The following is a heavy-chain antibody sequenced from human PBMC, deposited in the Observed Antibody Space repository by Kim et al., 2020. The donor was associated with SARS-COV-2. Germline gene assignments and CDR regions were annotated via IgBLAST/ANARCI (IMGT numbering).Heavy chain of an antibody. Sequence: SETLSLTCTVSGGSISSGGYYWSWIRQHPGKGLEWIGYIYYSGSTYYNPSLKSRVTISVDTSKNQFSLKLSSVTAADTAVYYCARTREWLREYYFDYWGQGTLVTVSS. CDR1: GGSISSGGYY. CDR3: ARTREWLREYYFDY. D-gene: IGHD5-12*01. CDR2: IYYSGST. J-gene: IGHJ4*02. V-gene: IGHV4-31*03.